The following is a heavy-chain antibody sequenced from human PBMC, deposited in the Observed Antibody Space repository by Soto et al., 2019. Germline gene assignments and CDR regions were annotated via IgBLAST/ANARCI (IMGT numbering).Heavy chain of an antibody. CDR1: GDSISSYY. CDR2: IHYSGST. CDR3: ARDLDGYNPFFAY. V-gene: IGHV4-59*01. Sequence: SETLSLTCTVAGDSISSYYWSWIRQPPGKGLEWIGYIHYSGSTNYNPSLKSRVTISVDTSKNQFSLKLSSVTAADTAVYYCARDLDGYNPFFAYWGQGTLVTVS. D-gene: IGHD5-12*01. J-gene: IGHJ4*02.